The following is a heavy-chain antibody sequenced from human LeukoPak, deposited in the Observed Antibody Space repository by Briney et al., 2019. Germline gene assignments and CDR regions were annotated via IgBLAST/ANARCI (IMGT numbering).Heavy chain of an antibody. J-gene: IGHJ3*02. Sequence: ASVKVSCKASGGTFSSYAISWVRQAPGQGLEWMGRIIPILGIAYYAQKFQGRVTITADKSTSTAYMELSSLRSEDTAVYYCNTGATVETFDIWGQGTMVTVSS. CDR2: IIPILGIA. V-gene: IGHV1-69*04. CDR1: GGTFSSYA. D-gene: IGHD1-26*01. CDR3: NTGATVETFDI.